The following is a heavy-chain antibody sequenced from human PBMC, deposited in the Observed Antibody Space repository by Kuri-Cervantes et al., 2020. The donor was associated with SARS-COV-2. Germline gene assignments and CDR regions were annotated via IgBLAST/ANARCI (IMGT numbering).Heavy chain of an antibody. CDR3: ARDRVGVHDY. Sequence: LSLTCAASGFTFSSFAMSWVRQAPGKGLEWVSAITENGRKTYYADSVKGRFTISRDNSKNTLYLQMNSLRAEDTAVYYCARDRVGVHDYWGQGTLVTVSS. V-gene: IGHV3-23*01. J-gene: IGHJ4*02. CDR1: GFTFSSFA. CDR2: ITENGRKT. D-gene: IGHD2-21*01.